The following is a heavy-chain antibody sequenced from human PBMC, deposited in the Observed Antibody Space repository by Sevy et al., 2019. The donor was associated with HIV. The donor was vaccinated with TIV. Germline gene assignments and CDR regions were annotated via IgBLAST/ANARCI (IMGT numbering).Heavy chain of an antibody. J-gene: IGHJ4*02. V-gene: IGHV4-34*01. D-gene: IGHD2-15*01. CDR3: ARGRGLGYCSGGSCYGVYYFDY. CDR2: INHSGST. CDR1: GGSFSGYY. Sequence: SETLSLTCAVYGGSFSGYYWSWIRQPPGKGLEWIGEINHSGSTNYNPSLKSRVTISVDTSKNQFSLKLGSVTAAETAVYYCARGRGLGYCSGGSCYGVYYFDYWGQGTLVTVSS.